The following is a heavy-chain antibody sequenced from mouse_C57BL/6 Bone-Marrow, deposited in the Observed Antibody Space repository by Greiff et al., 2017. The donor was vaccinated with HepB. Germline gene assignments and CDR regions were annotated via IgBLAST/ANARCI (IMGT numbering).Heavy chain of an antibody. J-gene: IGHJ1*03. CDR3: AYGSSPDWYFDV. V-gene: IGHV1-69*01. D-gene: IGHD1-1*01. CDR2: IDPSDSYT. CDR1: GYTFTSYW. Sequence: QVQLQQPGAELVMPGASVKLSCKASGYTFTSYWMHWVKQRPGQGLEWIGEIDPSDSYTNYNQKFKGKSTLTEDKSSSTAYMQLSSLTSEDSAVYYCAYGSSPDWYFDVWGTGTTVTVSS.